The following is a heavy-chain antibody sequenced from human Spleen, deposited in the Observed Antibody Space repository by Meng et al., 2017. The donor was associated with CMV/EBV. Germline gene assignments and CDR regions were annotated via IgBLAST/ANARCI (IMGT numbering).Heavy chain of an antibody. V-gene: IGHV4-4*02. J-gene: IGHJ2*01. Sequence: KSTTNWGSWVRQSPGKGRKWIGEIYHRESTNYKPSLESRVTISVDTSKNQISLKLKSVTAADTAVYYCARALRFLEWLRSPGYFDLWGRGTLVTVSS. CDR3: ARALRFLEWLRSPGYFDL. CDR1: KSTTNW. CDR2: IYHREST. D-gene: IGHD3-3*01.